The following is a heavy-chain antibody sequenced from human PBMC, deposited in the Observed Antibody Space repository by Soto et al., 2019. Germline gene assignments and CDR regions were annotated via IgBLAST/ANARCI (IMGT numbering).Heavy chain of an antibody. CDR2: INHSGST. J-gene: IGHJ5*02. V-gene: IGHV4-34*01. Sequence: QVQLQQWGAGLLKPSETLSLTCAVYGGSFSGYHWSWIRQPPGKGLEWLGEINHSGSTNYNPSLKSRVTLSVDTSKNQFSLKLSSVTAADTAVYYCARGGGAAAGTSRNWFDPWGQGTLVTVSS. CDR1: GGSFSGYH. CDR3: ARGGGAAAGTSRNWFDP. D-gene: IGHD6-13*01.